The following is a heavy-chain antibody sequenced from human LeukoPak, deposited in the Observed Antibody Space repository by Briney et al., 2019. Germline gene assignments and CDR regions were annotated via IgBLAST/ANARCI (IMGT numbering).Heavy chain of an antibody. CDR3: ARDDRQWEPDDAFDI. CDR1: GGTFSSYT. V-gene: IGHV1-69*04. Sequence: SVKVSCKASGGTFSSYTISWVRQAPGQGLEWIGRIIPILGIANYAQKFQGRVTITADKSTSTAYMELSSLRSEDTAVYYCARDDRQWEPDDAFDIWGQGTMVTVSS. J-gene: IGHJ3*02. CDR2: IIPILGIA. D-gene: IGHD1-26*01.